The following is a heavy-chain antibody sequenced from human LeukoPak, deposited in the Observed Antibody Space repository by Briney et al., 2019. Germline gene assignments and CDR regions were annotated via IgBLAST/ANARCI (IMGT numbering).Heavy chain of an antibody. CDR2: MNPNSGNT. V-gene: IGHV1-8*01. CDR1: GFTFTSYD. CDR3: ARTTTGFDY. J-gene: IGHJ4*02. D-gene: IGHD1-26*01. Sequence: ASVKVSCKASGFTFTSYDINWVRQAPGQGLEWMGWMNPNSGNTRYAQKVQGRITMTTDTSTSTAYMELRSLRSDDTAVYYCARTTTGFDYWGQETLVTVSS.